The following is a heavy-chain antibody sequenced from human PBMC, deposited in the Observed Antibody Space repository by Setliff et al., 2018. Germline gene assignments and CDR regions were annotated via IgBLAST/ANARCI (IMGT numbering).Heavy chain of an antibody. Sequence: SETLSLTCTVSDGSTRGFYWSWIRQPPGKGLEWIGYIHASGTTNYNPSLKSRVTMSVDTSKNQFSLRLSSVTAADTAVYYCARDHAPVPTARQVYYSLDVWGKGTTVTVSS. CDR2: IHASGTT. CDR1: DGSTRGFY. D-gene: IGHD2-2*01. CDR3: ARDHAPVPTARQVYYSLDV. V-gene: IGHV4-4*08. J-gene: IGHJ6*03.